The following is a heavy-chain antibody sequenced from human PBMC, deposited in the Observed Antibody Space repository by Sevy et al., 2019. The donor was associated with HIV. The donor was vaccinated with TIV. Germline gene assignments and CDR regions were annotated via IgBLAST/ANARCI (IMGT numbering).Heavy chain of an antibody. Sequence: GESLKISCKGSGYSFTSYWIGWVRQMPGKGLEWMGIIYPGDSDTRYSPSFQGQVTISADKSINTAYLQWSSLKASDTAMYYCARRVYSSSSSLSLYYYYMDVWGKGTTVTVSS. J-gene: IGHJ6*03. CDR1: GYSFTSYW. CDR2: IYPGDSDT. V-gene: IGHV5-51*01. CDR3: ARRVYSSSSSLSLYYYYMDV. D-gene: IGHD6-6*01.